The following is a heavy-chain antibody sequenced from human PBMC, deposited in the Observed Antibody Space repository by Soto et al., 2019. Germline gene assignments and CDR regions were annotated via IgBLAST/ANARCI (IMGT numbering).Heavy chain of an antibody. D-gene: IGHD3-3*01. V-gene: IGHV1-3*01. CDR3: ACSWSGYYYGMDV. CDR1: GYTLTSYA. CDR2: INAGNSNT. J-gene: IGHJ6*02. Sequence: ASVKVSCKASGYTLTSYAMHWVRQAPGQRLEWMGWINAGNSNTKYSQKFQGRVTITRDTSASTAYMELSSLRSEDTAVYYCACSWSGYYYGMDVWGQGTTVTVSS.